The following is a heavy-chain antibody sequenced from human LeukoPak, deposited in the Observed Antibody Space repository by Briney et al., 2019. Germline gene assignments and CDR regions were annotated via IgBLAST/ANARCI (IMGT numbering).Heavy chain of an antibody. D-gene: IGHD3-9*01. CDR1: GYTFISYG. Sequence: GASVKVSCKASGYTFISYGISWVRQAPGQGLEWMGWISSYNGNTHYAQKFQGRVTMTTDTSTSTAYMELRSLRSDDTAVYFCAREDYDILTVHDPFDIWGPGTMVTVSS. J-gene: IGHJ3*02. CDR2: ISSYNGNT. CDR3: AREDYDILTVHDPFDI. V-gene: IGHV1-18*04.